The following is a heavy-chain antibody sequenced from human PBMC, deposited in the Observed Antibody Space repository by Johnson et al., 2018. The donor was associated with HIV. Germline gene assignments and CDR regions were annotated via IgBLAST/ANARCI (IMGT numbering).Heavy chain of an antibody. J-gene: IGHJ3*02. D-gene: IGHD6-13*01. V-gene: IGHV3-30-3*01. CDR1: GFTFSSYA. CDR3: ASLSSSLFGAFDI. CDR2: ISYDGSNK. Sequence: QVQLVESGGGVVQPGRSLRLSCAASGFTFSSYAMHWVRQAPGKGLEWVAVISYDGSNKYYADSVKDRFTISRDNSKNTLYLQMNSLRAEDTAVYYCASLSSSLFGAFDIWGQGTMVTVSS.